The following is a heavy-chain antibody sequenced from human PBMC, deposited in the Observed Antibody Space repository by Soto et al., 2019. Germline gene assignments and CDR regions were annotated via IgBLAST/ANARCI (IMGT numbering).Heavy chain of an antibody. D-gene: IGHD3-16*01. CDR2: IYWDDDK. CDR1: GFSLSTSEVG. J-gene: IGHJ4*02. CDR3: ARLTDLYITFDF. Sequence: KSGPTLVNPTQTLTLTCTFSGFSLSTSEVGVGWIRQPPGKALELLGIIYWDDDKRYSPLLNKRLTITKDTSKNQVVLTMTNMDSVDTGTYYCARLTDLYITFDFWGQGTQVTVSS. V-gene: IGHV2-5*02.